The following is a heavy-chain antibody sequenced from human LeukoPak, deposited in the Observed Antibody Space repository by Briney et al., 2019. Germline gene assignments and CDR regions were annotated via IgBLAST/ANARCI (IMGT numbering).Heavy chain of an antibody. CDR1: GFTFSSYE. CDR2: ISSSGSTI. Sequence: GGSLRLSCAASGFTFSSYEMNWVRQAPGKGLEWVSYISSSGSTIYYADSVKGRFTISRDNAKNSLYLQMNSLRAEDTAVYYCARLWVVVTAETEVFDYWGQGTLVTVSS. D-gene: IGHD2-21*02. V-gene: IGHV3-48*03. CDR3: ARLWVVVTAETEVFDY. J-gene: IGHJ4*02.